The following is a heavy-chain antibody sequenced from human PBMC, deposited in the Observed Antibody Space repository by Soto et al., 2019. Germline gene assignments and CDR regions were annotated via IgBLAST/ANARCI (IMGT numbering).Heavy chain of an antibody. V-gene: IGHV1-2*02. Sequence: QVHLVQSGAEVKRPGDSVKVSCKASGYTFTDYHIHWVRQAPGQGLEWMGRITPKSGGSFYSPKFQGRVTLTRDTSISTAYMELTTLRFDDTAVYYCARVPILGPTGDFDYWGQGTLAIVSS. CDR2: ITPKSGGS. CDR3: ARVPILGPTGDFDY. D-gene: IGHD1-26*01. J-gene: IGHJ4*02. CDR1: GYTFTDYH.